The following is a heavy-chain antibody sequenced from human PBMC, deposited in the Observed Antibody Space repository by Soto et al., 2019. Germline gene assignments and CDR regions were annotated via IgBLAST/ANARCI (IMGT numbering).Heavy chain of an antibody. CDR2: ISTSGSTV. V-gene: IGHV3-48*03. J-gene: IGHJ4*02. D-gene: IGHD2-2*01. CDR1: GFTFSSYA. Sequence: LRLSCAASGFTFSSYAMSWVRQAPGKGLEWVSYISTSGSTVYYADSVKGRFTISRDNTRNSLYLQMNSLRDEDTALYYCVRYCSTTLCNGVATRTFDYWGQGTLVTVSS. CDR3: VRYCSTTLCNGVATRTFDY.